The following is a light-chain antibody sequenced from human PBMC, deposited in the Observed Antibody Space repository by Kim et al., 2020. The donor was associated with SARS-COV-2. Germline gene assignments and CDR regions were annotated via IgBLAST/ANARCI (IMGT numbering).Light chain of an antibody. Sequence: RATINGKSSQSVLYSSNNQNHLAWYQQKPGQPPKLLIYWASTREYGVPDRFSGSGSGTDFTLTISSLQAEDVAVYYCQQYYSTPYTFGQGTKLEI. J-gene: IGKJ2*01. CDR2: WAS. CDR3: QQYYSTPYT. V-gene: IGKV4-1*01. CDR1: QSVLYSSNNQNH.